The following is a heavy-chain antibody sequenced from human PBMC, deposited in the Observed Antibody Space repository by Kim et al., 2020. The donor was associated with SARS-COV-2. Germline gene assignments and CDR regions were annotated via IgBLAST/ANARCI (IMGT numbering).Heavy chain of an antibody. J-gene: IGHJ3*01. V-gene: IGHV4-59*08. Sequence: YNHSPNNRLTISVDTSKKQFSLKVTSVTAADTSMYYCARQVVSAWFNFDLWGQGTMVTVSS. CDR3: ARQVVSAWFNFDL. D-gene: IGHD2-15*01.